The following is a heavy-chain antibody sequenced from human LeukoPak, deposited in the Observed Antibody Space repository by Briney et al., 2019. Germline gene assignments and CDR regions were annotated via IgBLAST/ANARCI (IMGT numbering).Heavy chain of an antibody. D-gene: IGHD2-2*01. CDR2: INHSGST. Sequence: SETLSLTCAVYGGSFSGYYWSWIRQPPGKGLEWIGEINHSGSTNYNPSLKSRVTTSVDTSKNQFSLKLSSVTAADTAVYYCARGTVVVVVPAAMSYYYMDVWGKGTTVTVSS. J-gene: IGHJ6*03. CDR1: GGSFSGYY. V-gene: IGHV4-34*01. CDR3: ARGTVVVVVPAAMSYYYMDV.